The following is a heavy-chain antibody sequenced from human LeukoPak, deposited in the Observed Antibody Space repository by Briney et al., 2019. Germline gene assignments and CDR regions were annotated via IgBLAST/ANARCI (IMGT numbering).Heavy chain of an antibody. Sequence: PSETLSLTCSVSGDSIRSFYWSWIRQVPGKGLEWIGYIYYRGSTNSNPSLQSRVTISGDTSKNQLSLRLSSVTAADTAVYYCARRAVVVLSPEWYFDLWGRGTPVTVSS. D-gene: IGHD2-15*01. J-gene: IGHJ2*01. V-gene: IGHV4-59*08. CDR2: IYYRGST. CDR3: ARRAVVVLSPEWYFDL. CDR1: GDSIRSFY.